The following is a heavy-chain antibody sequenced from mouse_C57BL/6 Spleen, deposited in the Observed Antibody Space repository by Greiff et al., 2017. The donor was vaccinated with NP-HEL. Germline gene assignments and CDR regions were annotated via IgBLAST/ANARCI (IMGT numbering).Heavy chain of an antibody. CDR1: GYTFTSYW. V-gene: IGHV1-69*01. Sequence: VQLQQSGAELVMPGASVKLSCKASGYTFTSYWMHWVKQRPGQGLEWIGEIDPSDSYTNYNQKFKGKSTLTVDKSSSTAYMQLSSLTSEDSAVYYCASADYYGSRRYYFDYGGQGTTLTVSS. CDR3: ASADYYGSRRYYFDY. CDR2: IDPSDSYT. J-gene: IGHJ2*01. D-gene: IGHD1-1*01.